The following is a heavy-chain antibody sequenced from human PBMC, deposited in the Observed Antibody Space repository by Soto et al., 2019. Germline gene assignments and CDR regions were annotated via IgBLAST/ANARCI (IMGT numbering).Heavy chain of an antibody. CDR2: IIPIFGTA. V-gene: IGHV1-69*01. CDR3: AREQLKARGYSYGGFDY. Sequence: QVQLVQSRAEVKKPGSSVKVSCKASGGTFSSYAISWVRQAPGQGLEWMGGIIPIFGTANYAQKFQGRVTITADESTSTAYMELSSLRSEDTAVYYCAREQLKARGYSYGGFDYWGQGTLVTVSS. J-gene: IGHJ4*02. D-gene: IGHD5-18*01. CDR1: GGTFSSYA.